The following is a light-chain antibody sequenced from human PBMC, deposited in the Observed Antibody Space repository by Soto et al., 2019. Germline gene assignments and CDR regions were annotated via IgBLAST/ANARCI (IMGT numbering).Light chain of an antibody. CDR1: SSDVGGYNY. J-gene: IGLJ3*02. CDR3: SSYAGRNTWV. V-gene: IGLV2-8*01. CDR2: DVT. Sequence: QSALTQPPSASGSPGQSVTISCTGTSSDVGGYNYVSWYQQHPGKAPKVMIYDVTKRPSGVPDRFSGSKSGNTASLTVSGLQAEDEADYYCSSYAGRNTWVFGGGTKLTVL.